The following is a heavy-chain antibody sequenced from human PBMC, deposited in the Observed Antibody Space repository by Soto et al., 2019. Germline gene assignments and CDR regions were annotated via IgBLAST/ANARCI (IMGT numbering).Heavy chain of an antibody. CDR3: ARVRDYCSGSSCYRYGFDP. CDR1: GYTFTSYY. J-gene: IGHJ5*02. D-gene: IGHD2-15*01. CDR2: INPSGGST. V-gene: IGHV1-46*01. Sequence: ASVKVSCKASGYTFTSYYIHWVRQAPGQGLEWMGIINPSGGSTSYAQKFQGRVTMTRDTSTSTVYMELSSLRSEDTAVYYCARVRDYCSGSSCYRYGFDPWGQGTLVPSPQ.